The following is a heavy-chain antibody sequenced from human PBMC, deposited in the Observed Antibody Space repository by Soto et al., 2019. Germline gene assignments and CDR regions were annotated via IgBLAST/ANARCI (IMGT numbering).Heavy chain of an antibody. Sequence: PGGSLRLSCAASGFTFDDYGMSWVRQAPGKGLEWVSGINWNGGSTGYADSVKGRFTISRDNAKNSLYLQMNSLRAEDTALYYCARDQESVYGDPPGQAFDIWGQGTMVTVSS. D-gene: IGHD4-17*01. CDR2: INWNGGST. V-gene: IGHV3-20*04. CDR1: GFTFDDYG. CDR3: ARDQESVYGDPPGQAFDI. J-gene: IGHJ3*02.